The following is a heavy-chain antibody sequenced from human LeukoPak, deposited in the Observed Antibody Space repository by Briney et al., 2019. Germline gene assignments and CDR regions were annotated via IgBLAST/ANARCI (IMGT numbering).Heavy chain of an antibody. J-gene: IGHJ3*02. V-gene: IGHV3-21*01. Sequence: GGSLRLSCAASGFTFSSYSMNWVRQAPGKGLEWVSSISSDSIYIYYADSVKGRFTSSRDNAKNSLYLQMNSLRAEDTAVYYRARDFARDAFDIWGQGTMVTVSS. CDR3: ARDFARDAFDI. D-gene: IGHD3-3*01. CDR2: ISSDSIYI. CDR1: GFTFSSYS.